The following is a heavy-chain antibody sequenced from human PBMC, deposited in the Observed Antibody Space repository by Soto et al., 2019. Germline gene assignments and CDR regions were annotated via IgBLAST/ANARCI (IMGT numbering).Heavy chain of an antibody. V-gene: IGHV3-9*01. CDR2: INWNSGSI. J-gene: IGHJ1*01. Sequence: SLRLCYAAFGFKFLDYARHWILQITGKGLEWVSGINWNSGSIGYGQSVEGRFAISRDNAKNSLHLQMNSLSAQDPAFYYCVKDELRYLYSGHFRHCAQGPLVTVSS. CDR1: GFKFLDYA. CDR3: VKDELRYLYSGHFRH. D-gene: IGHD1-26*01.